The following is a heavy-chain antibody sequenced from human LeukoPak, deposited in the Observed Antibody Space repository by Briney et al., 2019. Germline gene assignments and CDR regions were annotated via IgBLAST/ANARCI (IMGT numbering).Heavy chain of an antibody. V-gene: IGHV3-30*18. Sequence: GGSKRLSCAASGFTFSSYGMHWLRQAPGKGLEWVAVISYDGSNKYYADSVKGRFTISRDNSKNTLYLQMNSLRAEDTAVYYCAKVASTGLPSYYYMDVWGKGTTVTVSS. CDR1: GFTFSSYG. CDR2: ISYDGSNK. D-gene: IGHD2-15*01. J-gene: IGHJ6*03. CDR3: AKVASTGLPSYYYMDV.